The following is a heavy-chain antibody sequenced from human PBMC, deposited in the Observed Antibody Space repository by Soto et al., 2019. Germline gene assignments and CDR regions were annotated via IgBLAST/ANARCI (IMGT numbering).Heavy chain of an antibody. Sequence: QVQLVQSGAEVKKPGASVKVSCKASGYTFTGYYMHWVRQAPGQGLEWMGWINPNSGGTNYAQKFQGWVTMTRDTFISTAYMELSRLRSDDTAVYYCARDLGSTVYYYYYGMDVWGQGTTVTVSS. CDR1: GYTFTGYY. CDR3: ARDLGSTVYYYYYGMDV. V-gene: IGHV1-2*04. D-gene: IGHD2-15*01. CDR2: INPNSGGT. J-gene: IGHJ6*02.